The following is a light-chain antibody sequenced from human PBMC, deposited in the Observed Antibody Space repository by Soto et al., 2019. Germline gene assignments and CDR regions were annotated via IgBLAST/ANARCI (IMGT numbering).Light chain of an antibody. J-gene: IGKJ1*01. V-gene: IGKV4-1*01. CDR1: QRVLYSSNNKNY. CDR3: QQYYRTPPT. Sequence: DILCTHSDDSLPVCRREVATLNCTSTQRVLYSSNNKNYLAWYQQKSGQSPKLLIYWASTRESGVPDRFSGSGSGTDFTLTISSLQAEDVAVYYCQQYYRTPPTFGQGTKVDIK. CDR2: WAS.